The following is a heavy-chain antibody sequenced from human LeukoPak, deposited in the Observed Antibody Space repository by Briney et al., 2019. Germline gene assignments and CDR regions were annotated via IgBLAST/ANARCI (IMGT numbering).Heavy chain of an antibody. J-gene: IGHJ3*02. CDR3: AIGRQQLKDAFDI. Sequence: ASVRVSCKASGYTFTSYDINWVRQATGQGLEWMGWMNPNSGSTGYAQKFQGRVTMTRNTSISTAYMELSSLRSEDTAVYYCAIGRQQLKDAFDIWGQGTMVTVSS. CDR1: GYTFTSYD. D-gene: IGHD6-13*01. V-gene: IGHV1-8*01. CDR2: MNPNSGST.